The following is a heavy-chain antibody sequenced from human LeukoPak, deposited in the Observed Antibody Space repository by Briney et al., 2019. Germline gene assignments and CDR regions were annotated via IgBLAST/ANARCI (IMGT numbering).Heavy chain of an antibody. J-gene: IGHJ6*03. D-gene: IGHD3-10*01. CDR3: AKDFRYQKYGSGSYSVPMNYYMDV. V-gene: IGHV3-30*02. Sequence: QPGGSLRLSCAASGFTFSSFGMHWVRQAPGKGLEWVAFIRYDGSNKYYADSVKGRFTISRDNSKNTLYLQMNSLRAEDTAVYYCAKDFRYQKYGSGSYSVPMNYYMDVWGKGTTVTISS. CDR2: IRYDGSNK. CDR1: GFTFSSFG.